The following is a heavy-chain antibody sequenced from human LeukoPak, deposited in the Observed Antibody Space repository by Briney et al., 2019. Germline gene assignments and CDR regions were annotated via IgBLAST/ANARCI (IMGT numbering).Heavy chain of an antibody. CDR1: GYSISSGYY. J-gene: IGHJ4*02. V-gene: IGHV4-38-2*01. Sequence: PSETLSLTCAVSGYSISSGYYWGWIRQPPGKGLEWIGSIYHSGSTYYNPSLKSRVTISVDTSKNQFSLKLSSVTAAATAVYYCASRTRGPGWFEDYWGQGTLVTVSS. D-gene: IGHD3-10*01. CDR2: IYHSGST. CDR3: ASRTRGPGWFEDY.